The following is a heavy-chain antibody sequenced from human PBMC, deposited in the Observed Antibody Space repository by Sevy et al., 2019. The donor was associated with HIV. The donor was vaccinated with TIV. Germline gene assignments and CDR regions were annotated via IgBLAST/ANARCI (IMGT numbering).Heavy chain of an antibody. J-gene: IGHJ5*02. V-gene: IGHV3-30*15. D-gene: IGHD3-22*01. CDR3: AKEGYYYDSHSADWFDP. CDR1: GFNISPYA. Sequence: GGSLRLSCSASGFNISPYALHWVRQTPGKGLQGLQVISKDGTNKDYADFVKGRFSLSRDNSKNTLYLQMSNLRPEDTAVYYCAKEGYYYDSHSADWFDPWGQGTLVTVSS. CDR2: ISKDGTNK.